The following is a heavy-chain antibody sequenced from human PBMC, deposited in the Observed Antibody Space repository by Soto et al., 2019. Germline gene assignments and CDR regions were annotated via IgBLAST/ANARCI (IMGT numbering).Heavy chain of an antibody. Sequence: EVQLVQSGGGSVQPGGSLRLSCAASGFTFTNYCMHWVRQVPGKGLVWVSRIDGVGTGTSYSDSVRGRFTISRDNADNMLYLQMNSLIAEDTAVKYCTTVFEYWGQGILVTVSS. CDR1: GFTFTNYC. CDR2: IDGVGTGT. V-gene: IGHV3-74*01. J-gene: IGHJ4*02. CDR3: TTVFEY.